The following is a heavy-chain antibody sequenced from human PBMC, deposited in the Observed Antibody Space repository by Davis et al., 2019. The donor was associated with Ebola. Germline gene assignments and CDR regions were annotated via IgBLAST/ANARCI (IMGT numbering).Heavy chain of an antibody. V-gene: IGHV3-74*01. Sequence: HTGGSLRLSCAASGFTFSSYWMHWVRQAPGKGLVWVSRINSDGSSTSYADSVKGRFTISRDNAKNTLYLQMNSLRAEDTAVYYCAKSVKWELLRIYFDYWGQGTLVTVSS. CDR1: GFTFSSYW. D-gene: IGHD1-26*01. J-gene: IGHJ4*02. CDR2: INSDGSST. CDR3: AKSVKWELLRIYFDY.